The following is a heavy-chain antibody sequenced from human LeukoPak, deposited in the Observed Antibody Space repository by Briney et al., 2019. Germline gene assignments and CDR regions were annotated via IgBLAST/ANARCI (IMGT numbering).Heavy chain of an antibody. D-gene: IGHD1-26*01. Sequence: TGGSLRLSCAASGFTFSSYAMSWVRQAPGKGLEWVSAISGSGGSTYYADSVKGRFTISRDNSKNTLYLQMNSLRAEDTAVYYCVGATTREYYFDYWGQGTLVTVSS. CDR3: VGATTREYYFDY. V-gene: IGHV3-23*01. J-gene: IGHJ4*02. CDR2: ISGSGGST. CDR1: GFTFSSYA.